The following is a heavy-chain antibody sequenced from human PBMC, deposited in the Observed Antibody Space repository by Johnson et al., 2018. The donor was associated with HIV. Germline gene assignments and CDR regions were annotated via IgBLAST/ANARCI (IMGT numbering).Heavy chain of an antibody. CDR3: AKDSMGFNWNQFEAFDM. J-gene: IGHJ3*02. D-gene: IGHD1-20*01. V-gene: IGHV3-30*02. CDR1: GFTFSSYG. Sequence: QEQLVESGGGVVQPGGSLRLSCAASGFTFSSYGMHWVRQAPGKGLEWVAFIRYDGSNKYYADSVKGRFTISRDNSKNTLYLQMNSLRGEDMAVYYCAKDSMGFNWNQFEAFDMWGQGTMVTVSS. CDR2: IRYDGSNK.